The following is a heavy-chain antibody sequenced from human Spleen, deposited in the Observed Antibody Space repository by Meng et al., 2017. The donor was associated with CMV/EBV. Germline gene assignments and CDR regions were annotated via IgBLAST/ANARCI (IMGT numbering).Heavy chain of an antibody. D-gene: IGHD1-26*01. CDR3: ARDRVGESGYYYGMDV. CDR2: INPNSGGT. J-gene: IGHJ6*02. V-gene: IGHV1-2*02. CDR1: GYTFTGYY. Sequence: SVKVSCKASGYTFTGYYMHWVRQAPGQGLEWMGWINPNSGGTNYAQKFQGRVTMTRDTSISTAYMELSRLRSDDTAVYYCARDRVGESGYYYGMDVWAQGTTVTVSS.